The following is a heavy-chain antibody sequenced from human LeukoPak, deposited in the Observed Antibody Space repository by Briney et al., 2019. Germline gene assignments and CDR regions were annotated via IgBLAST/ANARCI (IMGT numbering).Heavy chain of an antibody. D-gene: IGHD3-22*01. CDR1: GGTFSSYA. Sequence: ASVKVSCKASGGTFSSYAISWVRQAPGQGLEWMGGIIPIFGTANYAQKFQGRVTITADKSTSTAYMELSSLRSEDTAVYFCARVVPRYYDTSGANWFDPWGQGTLVTVSS. J-gene: IGHJ5*02. V-gene: IGHV1-69*06. CDR2: IIPIFGTA. CDR3: ARVVPRYYDTSGANWFDP.